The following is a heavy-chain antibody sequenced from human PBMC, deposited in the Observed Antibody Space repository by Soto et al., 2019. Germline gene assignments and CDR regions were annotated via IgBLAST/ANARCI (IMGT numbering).Heavy chain of an antibody. CDR3: ARHYYYDSSGYYVD. CDR2: IKQDGSEK. Sequence: PGGSLRLSCAASGFTFSSYWMSWVRQAPGKGLEWVANIKQDGSEKYYVDSVKGRFTISRDNAKNSLYLQMNSLRAEDTAVYYCARHYYYDSSGYYVDWGQGTLVTVYS. J-gene: IGHJ4*02. V-gene: IGHV3-7*03. D-gene: IGHD3-22*01. CDR1: GFTFSSYW.